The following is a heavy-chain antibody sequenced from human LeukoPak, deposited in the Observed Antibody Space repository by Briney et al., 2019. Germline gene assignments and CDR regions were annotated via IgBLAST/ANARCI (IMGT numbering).Heavy chain of an antibody. CDR3: ARGRWWTFGGGPFDY. CDR1: GYTFTGYY. Sequence: GASVKVSCKASGYTFTGYYMHWVRQAPGQGLEWMGWINPNSGGTNYAQKFQGRVTMTRNTSISTAYMELSRLRSDDTAVYYCARGRWWTFGGGPFDYWGQGTLVTVSS. J-gene: IGHJ4*02. V-gene: IGHV1-2*02. D-gene: IGHD3-16*01. CDR2: INPNSGGT.